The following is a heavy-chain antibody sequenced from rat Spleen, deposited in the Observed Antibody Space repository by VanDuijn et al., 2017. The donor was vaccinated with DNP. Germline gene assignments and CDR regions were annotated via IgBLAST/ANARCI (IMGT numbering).Heavy chain of an antibody. J-gene: IGHJ3*01. D-gene: IGHD1-7*01. V-gene: IGHV5S10*01. CDR1: GFSFSDYA. Sequence: EVQLVESGGGLVQPGRSLKLSCLASGFSFSDYALAWVRPSPKKGLEGVATIIYDGSSTYYRDSVRGRFTISRDYARSTLYLQMDSLRSEDTATYYCATSSYFGYDYGFAYWGQGTLVTVSS. CDR3: ATSSYFGYDYGFAY. CDR2: IIYDGSST.